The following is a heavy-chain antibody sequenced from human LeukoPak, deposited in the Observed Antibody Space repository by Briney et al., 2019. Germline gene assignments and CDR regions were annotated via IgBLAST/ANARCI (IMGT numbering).Heavy chain of an antibody. J-gene: IGHJ4*02. CDR1: GFTFSSYA. Sequence: GGSLRLSCAASGFTFSSYAMSWVRQAPGKGLEWVAVISYDGSNKYYADSVKSRFTISRDNSKNTLYLQMNSLRAEDTAVYYCAKLPWGDPLDYWGQGTLVTVSS. CDR3: AKLPWGDPLDY. D-gene: IGHD2-21*02. CDR2: ISYDGSNK. V-gene: IGHV3-30*18.